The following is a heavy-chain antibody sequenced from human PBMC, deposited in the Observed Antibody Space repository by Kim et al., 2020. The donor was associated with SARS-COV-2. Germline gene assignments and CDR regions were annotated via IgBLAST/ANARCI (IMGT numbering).Heavy chain of an antibody. J-gene: IGHJ6*02. Sequence: SVKVSCKASGGTFSSYAISWVRQAPGQGLEWMGGIIPIFGTANYAQKFQGRVTITADESTSTAYMELSSLRSEDTAVYYCAAGGHCSGGSCYYPYYYGMDVWGQGTTVTVSS. CDR3: AAGGHCSGGSCYYPYYYGMDV. CDR1: GGTFSSYA. D-gene: IGHD2-15*01. CDR2: IIPIFGTA. V-gene: IGHV1-69*13.